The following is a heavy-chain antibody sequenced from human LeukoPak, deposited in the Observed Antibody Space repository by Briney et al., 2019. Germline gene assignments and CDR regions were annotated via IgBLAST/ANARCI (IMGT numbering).Heavy chain of an antibody. Sequence: GGSLRLSCAASEFSVGSNYMTWVRQAPGKGLEWVSLIYSGGSTYYADSVKGRFTISRDNSKNTLYLQMNSLRAEDTAVYYCARRAGGYSHPYDYWGQGTLVTVSS. D-gene: IGHD4-23*01. CDR1: EFSVGSNY. CDR3: ARRAGGYSHPYDY. CDR2: IYSGGST. V-gene: IGHV3-66*04. J-gene: IGHJ4*02.